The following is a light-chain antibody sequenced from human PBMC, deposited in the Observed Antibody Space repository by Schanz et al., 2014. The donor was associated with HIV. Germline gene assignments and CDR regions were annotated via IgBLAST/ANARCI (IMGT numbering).Light chain of an antibody. Sequence: DIQMTQSPSTLSASVGDRVSLTCRASQSISAWLAWYQQKPGRAPKLLIYEASTLETGVPSRFSGSGSGTEFTLTISSLQPDDFATYYCLQHNTYPLTFGQGTRLETK. CDR3: LQHNTYPLT. J-gene: IGKJ5*01. CDR2: EAS. V-gene: IGKV1-5*03. CDR1: QSISAW.